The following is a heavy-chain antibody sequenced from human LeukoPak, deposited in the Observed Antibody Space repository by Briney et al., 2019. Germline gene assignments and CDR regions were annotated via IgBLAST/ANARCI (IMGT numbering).Heavy chain of an antibody. CDR2: TYYRSTWYN. V-gene: IGHV6-1*01. D-gene: IGHD2-2*01. J-gene: IGHJ5*02. Sequence: SSQTLSLTCAISGDSVSSNSVTWHWIRQSPSRGLEWLGRTYYRSTWYNDYAVSVRGRITVNPDTSKNQFPLHLNSVTPEDTAVYYCARRLTQYDCFDPWGQGILVTVSS. CDR1: GDSVSSNSVT. CDR3: ARRLTQYDCFDP.